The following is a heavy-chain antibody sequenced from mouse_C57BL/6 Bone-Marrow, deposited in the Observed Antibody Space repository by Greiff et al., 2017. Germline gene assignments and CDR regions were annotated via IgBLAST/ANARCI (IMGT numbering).Heavy chain of an antibody. J-gene: IGHJ4*01. Sequence: QVQLQQPGAELVRPGPSVKLSCKASGYTFTSYRMHWVKQRPGQGLAWIGVFDPSDSYTTYNQKFKGKATLNVDKSTSTAYMQLSSLPSKDSAVYYCARGNYNSFYYAMDYWGQGTSVTVSS. CDR2: FDPSDSYT. CDR1: GYTFTSYR. CDR3: ARGNYNSFYYAMDY. V-gene: IGHV1-59*01. D-gene: IGHD2-4*01.